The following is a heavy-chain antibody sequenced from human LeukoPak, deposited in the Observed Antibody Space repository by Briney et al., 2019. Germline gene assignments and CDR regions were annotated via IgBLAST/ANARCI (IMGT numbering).Heavy chain of an antibody. CDR1: GGSISSSSYY. CDR3: ARPGGLANYYYYYMDV. V-gene: IGHV4-39*01. D-gene: IGHD3-10*01. CDR2: IYYSGRT. Sequence: PSETLSLTCTVSGGSISSSSYYWGWIRQPPGKGLEWIGSIYYSGRTYYNPSLKSRVTISVETSKNQFSLKLSSVTAADTAVYYCARPGGLANYYYYYMDVWGKGTTATVSS. J-gene: IGHJ6*03.